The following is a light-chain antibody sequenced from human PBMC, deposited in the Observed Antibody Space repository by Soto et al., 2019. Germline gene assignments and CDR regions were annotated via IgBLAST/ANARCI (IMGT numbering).Light chain of an antibody. V-gene: IGLV2-14*01. CDR3: NSYTSSSTPYV. Sequence: QSALTQPASVSGSPGQSITISCTGTSSDVGGYNYVSWYQQHPGKAPKLMIYDVSNRPSGVSNRFSGSKSGNTASLTISGLHAEDEADYYCNSYTSSSTPYVFGTGTKVTV. CDR2: DVS. J-gene: IGLJ1*01. CDR1: SSDVGGYNY.